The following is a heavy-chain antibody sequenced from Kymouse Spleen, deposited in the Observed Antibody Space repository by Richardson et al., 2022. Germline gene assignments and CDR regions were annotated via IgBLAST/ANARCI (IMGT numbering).Heavy chain of an antibody. CDR2: IWYDGSNK. CDR1: GFTFSSYG. J-gene: IGHJ6*02. Sequence: QVQLVESGGGVVQPGRSLRLSCAASGFTFSSYGMHWVRQAPGKGLEWVAVIWYDGSNKYYADSVKGRFTISRDNSKNTLYLQMNSLRAEDTAVYYCARDALLWFGESYYYYYGMDVWGQGTTVTVSS. D-gene: IGHD3-10*01. V-gene: IGHV3-33*01. CDR3: ARDALLWFGESYYYYYGMDV.